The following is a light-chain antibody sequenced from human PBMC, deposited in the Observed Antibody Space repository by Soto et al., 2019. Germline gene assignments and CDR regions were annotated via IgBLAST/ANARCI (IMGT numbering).Light chain of an antibody. V-gene: IGKV1-5*01. Sequence: DIQMTQSPSTLSASVGDRVTITCRASQSISNWLAWYQQKPGKAPKLLIYDASNLESGVPSRFRGSGSGTEFTLTISSLQPDYFANYYCQQYNSYPWTFGQGTQADIK. CDR3: QQYNSYPWT. CDR2: DAS. J-gene: IGKJ1*01. CDR1: QSISNW.